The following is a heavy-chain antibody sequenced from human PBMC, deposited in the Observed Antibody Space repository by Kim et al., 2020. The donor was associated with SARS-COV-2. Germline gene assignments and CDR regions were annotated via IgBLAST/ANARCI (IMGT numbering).Heavy chain of an antibody. Sequence: SVKVSCKASGDTYSNYNINWVRQAPGQGLEWMGGIIPFHDSAKYAPSLQGRLTISPDESTSTAFMELTSLTSADTAVYYCASVKRFTSDWTEGYWFDPWGLGTLGT. CDR3: ASVKRFTSDWTEGYWFDP. CDR1: GDTYSNYN. D-gene: IGHD6-19*01. CDR2: IIPFHDSA. J-gene: IGHJ5*02. V-gene: IGHV1-69*16.